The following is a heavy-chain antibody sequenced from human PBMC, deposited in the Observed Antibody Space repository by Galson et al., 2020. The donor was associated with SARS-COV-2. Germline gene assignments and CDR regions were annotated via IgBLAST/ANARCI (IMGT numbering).Heavy chain of an antibody. J-gene: IGHJ6*04. CDR3: ETERDGDYVIYAMDG. D-gene: IGHD4-17*01. CDR2: IIPIFGTA. V-gene: IGHV1-69*13. CDR1: GGTFSNSA. Sequence: SVKVSCKASGGTFSNSAINWVRQAPGQGLEWMGGIIPIFGTANYAQKFQDRVTINADESTSTAYMELSSLRSDDTAVDYGETERDGDYVIYAMDGWGKGTTVSVSS.